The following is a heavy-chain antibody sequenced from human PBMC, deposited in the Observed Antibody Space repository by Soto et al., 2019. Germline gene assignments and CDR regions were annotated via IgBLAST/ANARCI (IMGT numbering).Heavy chain of an antibody. CDR2: IRNGGDT. D-gene: IGHD1-26*01. V-gene: IGHV4-39*01. Sequence: QLHLQESGPGLVKPSETLSLSCTVSGGSISSSNLYWGWFRQPPGKGLEWIGSIRNGGDTSYNPSLKSRITISIDTSKNQFSLSLRSVTAADTAIYYCAKDASCISCGAWGQGAPVTVSS. J-gene: IGHJ4*02. CDR1: GGSISSSNLY. CDR3: AKDASCISCGA.